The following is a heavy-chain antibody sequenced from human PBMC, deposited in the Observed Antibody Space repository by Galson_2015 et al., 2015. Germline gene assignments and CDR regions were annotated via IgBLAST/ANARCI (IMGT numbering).Heavy chain of an antibody. D-gene: IGHD4-17*01. Sequence: SLRLSCAASGFTFSDSTMTWVRQAPGKGLEWVASISSGSSYMYYADSVKGRFTISRDNAKNSLYLQMNSLRPEDTAMYYCARDHDDYGCDYWGQGPLVTVSS. CDR2: ISSGSSYM. J-gene: IGHJ4*02. CDR3: ARDHDDYGCDY. CDR1: GFTFSDST. V-gene: IGHV3-21*01.